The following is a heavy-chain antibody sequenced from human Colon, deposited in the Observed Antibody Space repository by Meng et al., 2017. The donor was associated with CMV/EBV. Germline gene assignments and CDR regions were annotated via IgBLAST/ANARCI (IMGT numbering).Heavy chain of an antibody. CDR1: GYTFTGYY. D-gene: IGHD6-19*01. V-gene: IGHV1-2*02. Sequence: GPLVHSGAYVKKPGASGKVSCKASGYTFTGYYMHWVRQAPGQGLEWMGWINPNSGGTNYKEKFQGRVTMTRDTSISTAYMELSGLTSDDTAVYYCARDFNSLAVSAANWFDPWGQGTLVTVSS. J-gene: IGHJ5*02. CDR2: INPNSGGT. CDR3: ARDFNSLAVSAANWFDP.